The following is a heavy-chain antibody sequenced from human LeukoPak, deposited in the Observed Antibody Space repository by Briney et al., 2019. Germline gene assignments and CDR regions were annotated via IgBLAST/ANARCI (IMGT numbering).Heavy chain of an antibody. D-gene: IGHD1-26*01. J-gene: IGHJ4*02. Sequence: GGSLRLSCAASGFTFSNYNMNWVRQAPGKGLEWVSYISSSTSTIYYADSVKGRFTISRDNSKNTLYLQMNSLRAEDTAVYYCANSIVGATTYFDYWGQGTLVTVSS. CDR2: ISSSTSTI. CDR3: ANSIVGATTYFDY. CDR1: GFTFSNYN. V-gene: IGHV3-48*01.